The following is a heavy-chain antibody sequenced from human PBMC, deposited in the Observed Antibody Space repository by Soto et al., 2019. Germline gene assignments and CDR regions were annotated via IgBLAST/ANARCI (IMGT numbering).Heavy chain of an antibody. CDR2: ISTADSHT. V-gene: IGHV5-51*01. J-gene: IGHJ4*02. Sequence: PGESLKISCKASGYSFTTYWIGWVRHMPGKGLELMGIISTADSHTTYSPSFQGRVTISADKSINTAYLQWSSLQASDTAMYYCARTRGSTLTFDSWGQGTLVTVSS. D-gene: IGHD1-26*01. CDR3: ARTRGSTLTFDS. CDR1: GYSFTTYW.